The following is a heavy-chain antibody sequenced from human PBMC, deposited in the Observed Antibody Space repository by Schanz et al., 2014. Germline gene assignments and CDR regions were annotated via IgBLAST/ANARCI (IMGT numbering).Heavy chain of an antibody. D-gene: IGHD3-16*01. J-gene: IGHJ6*02. CDR2: IIPFLAVS. V-gene: IGHV1-69*02. Sequence: QDQLLQSGAAVKKPGSSVRVSCKASGGTLDTYKIAWVRQVPGQGLEWTGRIIPFLAVSNYAQDFQGRVTFTADRATSTVHMDLRSLRSEDTGLYYCARAGRGYAYPLNSYPMDVWGQGTTVSVSS. CDR3: ARAGRGYAYPLNSYPMDV. CDR1: GGTLDTYK.